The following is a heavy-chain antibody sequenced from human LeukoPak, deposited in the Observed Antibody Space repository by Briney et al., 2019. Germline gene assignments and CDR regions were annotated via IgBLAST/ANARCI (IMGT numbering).Heavy chain of an antibody. CDR1: GFTFSSYG. J-gene: IGHJ5*02. D-gene: IGHD6-13*01. CDR3: AKSRSSSFRSNCFDP. Sequence: GGSLRLSCAASGFTFSSYGMHWVRQAPGKGLEWVAFIRYDGSNKYYADSVKGRFTISRDNSKNTLYLQMNSLRAEDTAVYYCAKSRSSSFRSNCFDPWGQGTLVTASS. CDR2: IRYDGSNK. V-gene: IGHV3-30*02.